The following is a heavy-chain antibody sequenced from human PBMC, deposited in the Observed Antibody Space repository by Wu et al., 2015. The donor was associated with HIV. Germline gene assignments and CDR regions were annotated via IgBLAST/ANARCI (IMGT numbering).Heavy chain of an antibody. Sequence: QVPLVQSGAEVRKPGASVKVSCKVSGYTLSKLSMHWVRQTPGKGLEWMGGFDPKDGEIVYAQNFQGRLTMTEDTSTDTAYVELRSLRFEDTAVYYCTTLRGGYYAGSDIQHWGQGTLVTVSS. J-gene: IGHJ1*01. V-gene: IGHV1-24*01. CDR1: GYTLSKLS. D-gene: IGHD3-10*01. CDR3: TTLRGGYYAGSDIQH. CDR2: FDPKDGEI.